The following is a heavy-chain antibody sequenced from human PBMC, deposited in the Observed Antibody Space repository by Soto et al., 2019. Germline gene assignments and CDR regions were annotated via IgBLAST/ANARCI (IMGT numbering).Heavy chain of an antibody. J-gene: IGHJ3*02. CDR1: GGSFSSQK. Sequence: SVKVSCKASGGSFSSQKINWVRQAPGQGLEWMGRVIPLLGTADYAQSLQGRVTMTADKTTSTAYMELSSLRIEDTAMYYCARAPGKDIVLEAAASDAFDIWGQGTMVTVSS. CDR2: VIPLLGTA. CDR3: ARAPGKDIVLEAAASDAFDI. D-gene: IGHD2-15*01. V-gene: IGHV1-69*08.